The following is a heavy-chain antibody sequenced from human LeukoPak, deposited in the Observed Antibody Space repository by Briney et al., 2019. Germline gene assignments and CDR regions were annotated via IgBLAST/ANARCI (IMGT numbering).Heavy chain of an antibody. D-gene: IGHD2-2*01. CDR3: ARVLGYCSSTSCRYYYYYMDV. J-gene: IGHJ6*03. CDR2: IYYSGST. CDR1: GGSISSYY. Sequence: SETLSLTCTVSGGSISSYYWSWIRQPPGKGLEWIGYIYYSGSTNYNPSLKSRVTISVDTSKNQFSLKLSSVTAAATAVYYCARVLGYCSSTSCRYYYYYMDVWGKGTTVTVSS. V-gene: IGHV4-59*01.